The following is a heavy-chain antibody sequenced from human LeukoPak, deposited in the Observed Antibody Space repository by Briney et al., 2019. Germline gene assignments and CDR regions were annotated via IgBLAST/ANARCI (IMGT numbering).Heavy chain of an antibody. CDR1: GFTFSTYA. CDR3: TRRLSV. V-gene: IGHV3-48*04. D-gene: IGHD2/OR15-2a*01. J-gene: IGHJ4*02. Sequence: GGSLRLSCAVSGFTFSTYAMNWMRQAPGKGPEWVSYITSDSSTIYYADSVKGRFTVSRDNAKNSLYLQMNSLRVEDTAVYYCTRRLSVWGQGTLVTVSS. CDR2: ITSDSSTI.